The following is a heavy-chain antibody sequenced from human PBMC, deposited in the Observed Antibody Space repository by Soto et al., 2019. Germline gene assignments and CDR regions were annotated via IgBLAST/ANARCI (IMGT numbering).Heavy chain of an antibody. J-gene: IGHJ6*02. CDR1: QYTFTNNW. CDR2: IYPFDSGT. CDR3: TRLTTSPSGGLSYHYFSIDV. Sequence: GESLKISCQGPQYTFTNNWIGWVRQLPGKGLEWMGIIYPFDSGTRYSPAFQGQVTISADKSISTAYLQRTTLKASDTAMYYCTRLTTSPSGGLSYHYFSIDVWGLGTTVTVSS. V-gene: IGHV5-51*01. D-gene: IGHD4-17*01.